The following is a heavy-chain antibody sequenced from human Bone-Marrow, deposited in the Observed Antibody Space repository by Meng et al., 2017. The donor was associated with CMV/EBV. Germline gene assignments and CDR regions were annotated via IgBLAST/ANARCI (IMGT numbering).Heavy chain of an antibody. CDR3: ASGELLIDY. CDR2: IKQDGSGK. V-gene: IGHV3-7*01. D-gene: IGHD1-26*01. Sequence: GESLKISCAASGFTFSSYWMSWVRQAPGKGLEWVANIKQDGSGKYYVDSVKGRFTISRDNAKNSLYLQMNSLRAEDTAVYYCASGELLIDYWGQGTLVTVSS. J-gene: IGHJ4*02. CDR1: GFTFSSYW.